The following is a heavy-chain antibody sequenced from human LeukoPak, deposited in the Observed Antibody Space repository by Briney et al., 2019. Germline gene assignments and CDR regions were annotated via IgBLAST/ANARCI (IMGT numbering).Heavy chain of an antibody. D-gene: IGHD3/OR15-3a*01. Sequence: GALRLSCAVSGITLSNYGMSWVRQAPGKGLEWVAGISDSGGSTNYADSVKGRFTISRDNPKNTLYLQMNSLRAEDTAVYFCAKRGVVIRVILVGFHKEAYYFESWGQGALVTVSS. CDR2: ISDSGGST. CDR3: AKRGVVIRVILVGFHKEAYYFES. J-gene: IGHJ4*02. V-gene: IGHV3-23*01. CDR1: GITLSNYG.